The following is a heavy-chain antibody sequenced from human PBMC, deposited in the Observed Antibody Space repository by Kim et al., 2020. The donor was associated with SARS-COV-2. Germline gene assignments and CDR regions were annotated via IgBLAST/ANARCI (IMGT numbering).Heavy chain of an antibody. CDR3: ARRGYCTGGVCADAFDI. Sequence: SETLSLTCTVSGGSISSYYWSWIRQPPGKGLEWIGYIYYSGSTNYNPSLKSRVTISVDTSKNQFSLKLSSVTAADTAVYYGARRGYCTGGVCADAFDIWGQGTMVTVSS. D-gene: IGHD2-8*02. CDR1: GGSISSYY. CDR2: IYYSGST. J-gene: IGHJ3*02. V-gene: IGHV4-59*13.